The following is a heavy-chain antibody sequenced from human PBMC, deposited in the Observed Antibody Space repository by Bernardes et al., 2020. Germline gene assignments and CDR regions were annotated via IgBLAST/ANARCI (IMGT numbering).Heavy chain of an antibody. CDR1: GVTFSSYA. J-gene: IGHJ2*01. CDR2: ISGSGHST. CDR3: AKDEGYWYFDL. V-gene: IGHV3-23*01. Sequence: GGSLRLSRAASGVTFSSYAMSWVRQAPGKGLEWVSAISGSGHSTYYADSVKGRFTISRDNSKNTLFLQMNSLGAEDTAVYYCAKDEGYWYFDLWGRGTLVTVSS.